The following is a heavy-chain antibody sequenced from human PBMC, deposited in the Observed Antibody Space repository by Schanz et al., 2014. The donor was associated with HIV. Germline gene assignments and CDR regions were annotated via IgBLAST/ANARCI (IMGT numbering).Heavy chain of an antibody. V-gene: IGHV3-53*02. CDR2: ITGSGSHI. D-gene: IGHD2-8*01. J-gene: IGHJ6*02. Sequence: EVQLVETGGRLIQPGGSLRLSCAASGFTVSSIYMSWVRQAPGRGLEWVSTITGSGSHIYYADSVKGRFTISRDNSKNTLSLQLNSLRAEDTAVYYCANSGYCTSGICYTRGNGLDVWGQGTTVTVSS. CDR3: ANSGYCTSGICYTRGNGLDV. CDR1: GFTVSSIY.